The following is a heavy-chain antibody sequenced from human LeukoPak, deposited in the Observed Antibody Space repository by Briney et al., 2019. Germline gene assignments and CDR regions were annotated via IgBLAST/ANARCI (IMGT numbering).Heavy chain of an antibody. CDR2: INHSGST. J-gene: IGHJ3*02. V-gene: IGHV4-34*01. D-gene: IGHD2-15*01. Sequence: PSETLSLTCAVYGGSFSGYYWSWIRQPPWKGLEWIGEINHSGSTNYNPSLKSRVTVSVDTSKNQFSLKLSSVTAADTAVYYCVRASVESGGAFDIWGQGTMVTVSS. CDR1: GGSFSGYY. CDR3: VRASVESGGAFDI.